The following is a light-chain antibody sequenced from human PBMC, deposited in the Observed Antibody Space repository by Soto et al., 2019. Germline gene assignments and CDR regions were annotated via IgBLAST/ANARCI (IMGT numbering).Light chain of an antibody. CDR2: GAS. Sequence: EIVLTQSPGTLSLSPGERATLSCRASQSVTSSYLAWYQQKPGQAPRLLIYGASSRATGIPERFSGSGSGTDFTLTINRLKPEDFAVYYCQQYGSSPRTFGQGTKLEIK. CDR1: QSVTSSY. CDR3: QQYGSSPRT. V-gene: IGKV3-20*01. J-gene: IGKJ2*01.